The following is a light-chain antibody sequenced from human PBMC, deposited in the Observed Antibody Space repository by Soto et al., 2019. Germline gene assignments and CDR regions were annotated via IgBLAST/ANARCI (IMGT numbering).Light chain of an antibody. J-gene: IGLJ3*02. CDR2: EVS. CDR3: SSYAGSNDRWV. CDR1: SSDIGAYNY. V-gene: IGLV2-8*01. Sequence: QSALTQPPSASGSPGLSVTISCTGTSSDIGAYNYVSWYQQHPGKAPKLMIHEVSKRPSGVPDRFSGSKSGNTASLTVSGLQAEDEADYYCSSYAGSNDRWVFGGGTKLTVL.